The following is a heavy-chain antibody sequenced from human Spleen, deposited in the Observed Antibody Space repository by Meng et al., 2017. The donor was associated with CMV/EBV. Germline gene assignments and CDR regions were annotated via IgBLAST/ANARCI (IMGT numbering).Heavy chain of an antibody. CDR2: ISDRGDTR. Sequence: LSLSCTASGFTSGDYFMSWIRQAPGKGLEWVSYISDRGDTRYYADSVRGRFTISRDNAKRSLFLQMNSLRAEDTAVYYCARDWGYRYDYYYYAMDVWGQGTTVTVSS. D-gene: IGHD5-18*01. V-gene: IGHV3-11*01. CDR1: GFTSGDYF. CDR3: ARDWGYRYDYYYYAMDV. J-gene: IGHJ6*02.